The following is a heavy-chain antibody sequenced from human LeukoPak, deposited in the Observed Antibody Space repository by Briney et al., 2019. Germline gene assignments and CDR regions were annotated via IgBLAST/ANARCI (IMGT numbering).Heavy chain of an antibody. J-gene: IGHJ6*03. Sequence: ASVKVSCKASGGTFSSYAISWVRQAPGQGLEWMGRIIPIFGTANYAQKFQGRVTITADKSTSTAYMELSSLRSEDTAVYYCASLLNDYGGNHKMNYYYYYYMDVWGKGTTVTVSS. CDR2: IIPIFGTA. CDR1: GGTFSSYA. D-gene: IGHD4-23*01. CDR3: ASLLNDYGGNHKMNYYYYYYMDV. V-gene: IGHV1-69*06.